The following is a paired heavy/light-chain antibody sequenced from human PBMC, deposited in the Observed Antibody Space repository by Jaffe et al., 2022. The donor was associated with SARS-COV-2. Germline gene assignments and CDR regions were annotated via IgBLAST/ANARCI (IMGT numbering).Light chain of an antibody. J-gene: IGKJ1*01. CDR3: QQYNSYSRT. Sequence: DLQMTQSPSTLSASVGDRVTIACRASQSLGRWLAWYQQKPGKAPKLLIYQASTLESGVPSRFSGSGSGTEFTLTISSLQPDDFATYYCQQYNSYSRTFGPGTKVEIK. CDR2: QAS. CDR1: QSLGRW. V-gene: IGKV1-5*03.
Heavy chain of an antibody. Sequence: EVQLVQSGAEVKKPGESLKISCKGSGYTFSNYWIAWVRQMPGKGLEWMGIIYPGDSDTRFSPSFQGQVTISADKSISTAYLQWSSLKASDTAMYYCARWDSTSSRPFDYWGQGTLVTVSS. CDR2: IYPGDSDT. CDR3: ARWDSTSSRPFDY. D-gene: IGHD6-13*01. V-gene: IGHV5-51*01. J-gene: IGHJ4*02. CDR1: GYTFSNYW.